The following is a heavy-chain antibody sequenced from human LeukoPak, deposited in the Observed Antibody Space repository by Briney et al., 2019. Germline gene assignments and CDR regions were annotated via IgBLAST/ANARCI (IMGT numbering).Heavy chain of an antibody. CDR3: ARGRRHSSSWSFDY. J-gene: IGHJ4*02. CDR1: GGSFSGYY. Sequence: SETLSLTCAVYGGSFSGYYWSWIRQPPGKGLEWIGEINHSGSTNYNPSLKSRVTISVDTSKNQFSLKLSSVTAADTAVYYCARGRRHSSSWSFDYWGQGTLVTVSS. D-gene: IGHD6-13*01. V-gene: IGHV4-34*01. CDR2: INHSGST.